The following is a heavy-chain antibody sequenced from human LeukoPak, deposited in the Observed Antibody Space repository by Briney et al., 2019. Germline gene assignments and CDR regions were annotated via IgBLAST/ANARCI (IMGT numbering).Heavy chain of an antibody. CDR1: GFSVSSNF. J-gene: IGHJ3*01. CDR2: VYSGGST. D-gene: IGHD6-13*01. Sequence: GGSLRLSCAASGFSVSSNFMSWVRQAPGKGLEWVSIVYSGGSTYYTDSVKGRFTISRDNSKNTLYLQMNSLRAEDTAVYYCATVSRSSWRAFDFWGQGTKVIVSS. V-gene: IGHV3-53*01. CDR3: ATVSRSSWRAFDF.